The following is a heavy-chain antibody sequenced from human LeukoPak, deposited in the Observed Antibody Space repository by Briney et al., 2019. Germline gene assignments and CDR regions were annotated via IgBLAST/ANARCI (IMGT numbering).Heavy chain of an antibody. V-gene: IGHV2-5*02. CDR3: AHEGGLWYSSSWYPPRPFDP. CDR2: IYWDDDK. J-gene: IGHJ5*02. Sequence: SGPTLVKPTQTLTLTCTFSGFSLSTSGVGVGWIRQPPGKALEWLALIYWDDDKRYSPSLKSRLTITKDTSKNQVVLTMTNMDPVDTATYYCAHEGGLWYSSSWYPPRPFDPWGQGTLVTVSS. CDR1: GFSLSTSGVG. D-gene: IGHD6-13*01.